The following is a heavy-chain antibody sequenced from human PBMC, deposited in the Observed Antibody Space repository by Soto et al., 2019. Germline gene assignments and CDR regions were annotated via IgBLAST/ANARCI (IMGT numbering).Heavy chain of an antibody. CDR1: GYVFTKFA. V-gene: IGHV1-3*01. CDR3: AREVRLLEWLLPGFEN. J-gene: IGHJ4*02. D-gene: IGHD3-3*01. CDR2: INAGSGTI. Sequence: QVQLVQSGAEVKKPGAAVKVSCKASGYVFTKFAIHWVRQAPGQSLEWMGRINAGSGTIKYSQKFQDRVTMTRDTSATTAYMELSSLRSEDTAVYYCAREVRLLEWLLPGFENWGQGTLVAVSS.